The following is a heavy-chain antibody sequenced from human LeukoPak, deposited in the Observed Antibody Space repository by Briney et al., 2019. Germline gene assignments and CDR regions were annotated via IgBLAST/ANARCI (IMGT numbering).Heavy chain of an antibody. CDR2: IYYSGST. Sequence: PSQTLSLTCTVSGGSISSGGYCWSWIRQHPGKGLEWIGYIYYSGSTYYNPSLKSRVTISVDTSKNQFSLKLSSVTAADTAVYYCARGGYSYGYYPPRYYYYYMDVWGKGTTVTVSS. V-gene: IGHV4-31*03. D-gene: IGHD5-18*01. CDR3: ARGGYSYGYYPPRYYYYYMDV. CDR1: GGSISSGGYC. J-gene: IGHJ6*03.